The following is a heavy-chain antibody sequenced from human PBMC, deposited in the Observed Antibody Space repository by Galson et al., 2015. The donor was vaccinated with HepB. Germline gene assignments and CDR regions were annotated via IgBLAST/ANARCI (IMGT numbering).Heavy chain of an antibody. V-gene: IGHV1-46*01. D-gene: IGHD1-26*01. Sequence: SVKVSCKASGYTFTSYYMHWVRQAPGQGLEWMGIFNPSGGSTDYAQKFQGRVTMTRDTSTSTVYMELSSLRSEDTAVYYCARDPSGTYKAWLYFDYWGQGTLVAVSS. J-gene: IGHJ4*02. CDR3: ARDPSGTYKAWLYFDY. CDR1: GYTFTSYY. CDR2: FNPSGGST.